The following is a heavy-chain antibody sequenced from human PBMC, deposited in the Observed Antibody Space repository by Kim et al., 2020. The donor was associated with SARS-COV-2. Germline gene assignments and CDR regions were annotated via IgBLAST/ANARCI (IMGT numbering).Heavy chain of an antibody. J-gene: IGHJ6*02. D-gene: IGHD3-10*01. CDR2: MNPNSGNT. V-gene: IGHV1-8*01. Sequence: ASVKVSCKASGYTFTSYDINWVRQATGQGLEWMGWMNPNSGNTGYAQKFQGRVTMTRNTSISTAYMELSSLRSEDTAVYYCARNQGGLWFGELSPYSSYYYYGMDVWGQGTTVTVSS. CDR1: GYTFTSYD. CDR3: ARNQGGLWFGELSPYSSYYYYGMDV.